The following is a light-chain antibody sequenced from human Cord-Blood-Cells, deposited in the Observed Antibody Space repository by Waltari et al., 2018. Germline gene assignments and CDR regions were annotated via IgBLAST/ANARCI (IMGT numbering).Light chain of an antibody. CDR2: AAS. CDR1: QSISSY. J-gene: IGKJ2*01. V-gene: IGKV1-39*01. Sequence: IQMTQSLSSLSASVGDRVTITCRASQSISSYLNWYQQKPGKAPKRLIYAASSLQSGVPARFSGSGSGTDFTLTISSLQPEDFATYYCQQSYSTPYTFGQGTKLEIK. CDR3: QQSYSTPYT.